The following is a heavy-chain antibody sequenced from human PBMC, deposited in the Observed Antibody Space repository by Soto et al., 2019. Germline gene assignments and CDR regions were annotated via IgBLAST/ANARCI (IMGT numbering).Heavy chain of an antibody. D-gene: IGHD4-17*01. CDR3: ARKGSGDYALDY. J-gene: IGHJ4*02. CDR2: IYWDDVK. V-gene: IGHV2-5*02. Sequence: QITLKESGPTLVKPTQTLTLTCTLSGFSLSTSGVGVGWIRQSPGKALEWLAVIYWDDVKHYSPSLERRFTITKATSESEVVLTMTNMDPVDTATYYCARKGSGDYALDYWGQGILVTVSS. CDR1: GFSLSTSGVG.